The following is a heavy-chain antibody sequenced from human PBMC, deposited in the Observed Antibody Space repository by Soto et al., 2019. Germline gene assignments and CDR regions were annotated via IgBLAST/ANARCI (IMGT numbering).Heavy chain of an antibody. CDR3: ARPSLSPTWFGDY. CDR1: GGSISSSSYY. V-gene: IGHV4-39*01. J-gene: IGHJ4*02. CDR2: IYYSGST. D-gene: IGHD3-10*01. Sequence: SETLSLTCTVSGGSISSSSYYWGWIRQPPGKGLEWIGSIYYSGSTYYNPSLKSRVTISVDTSKNQFSLKLSSVTAADTAVYYCARPSLSPTWFGDYWGQGTLVTVYS.